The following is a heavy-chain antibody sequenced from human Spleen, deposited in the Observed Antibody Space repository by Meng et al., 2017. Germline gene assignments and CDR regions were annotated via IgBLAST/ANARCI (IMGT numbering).Heavy chain of an antibody. CDR3: ARGVVGATTVSLFTGFAFDI. CDR1: GYNFPDYW. D-gene: IGHD1-26*01. V-gene: IGHV1-2*06. CDR2: IDPKSGDT. J-gene: IGHJ3*02. Sequence: ASVKVSCKPSGYNFPDYWLHWVRRAPGQGLEWMGRIDPKSGDTHYAQRFQGRVTMTGDTSISTAYMELSGLRSDDTAVYYCARGVVGATTVSLFTGFAFDIWGQGTMVTVSS.